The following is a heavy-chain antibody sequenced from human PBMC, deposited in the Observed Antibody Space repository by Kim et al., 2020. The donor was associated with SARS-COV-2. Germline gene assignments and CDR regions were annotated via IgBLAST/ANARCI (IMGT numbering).Heavy chain of an antibody. V-gene: IGHV3-43*02. CDR2: ISGDGGST. CDR1: GFTFDDYA. CDR3: AKEMVYSSSWHLSGMDV. Sequence: GGSLRLSCAASGFTFDDYAMHWVRQAPGKGLEWVSLISGDGGSTYYADSVKGRFTISRDNSKNSLYLQMNSLRTEDTALYYCAKEMVYSSSWHLSGMDVWGQGTTVTVSS. D-gene: IGHD6-13*01. J-gene: IGHJ6*02.